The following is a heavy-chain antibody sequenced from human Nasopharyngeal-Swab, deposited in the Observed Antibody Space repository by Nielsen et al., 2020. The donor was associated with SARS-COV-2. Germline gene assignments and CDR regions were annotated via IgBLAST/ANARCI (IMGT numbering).Heavy chain of an antibody. CDR1: GGSISSYY. CDR3: ARGNNDFWSGYVY. D-gene: IGHD3-3*01. V-gene: IGHV4-59*06. CDR2: IYYSGST. J-gene: IGHJ4*02. Sequence: SETLSLTCTVSGGSISSYYWSWIRQHPGKGLEWIGYIYYSGSTYYNPSLKSRVTISVDTSKNQFSLKLSSVTAADTAVYYCARGNNDFWSGYVYWGQGTLVTVSS.